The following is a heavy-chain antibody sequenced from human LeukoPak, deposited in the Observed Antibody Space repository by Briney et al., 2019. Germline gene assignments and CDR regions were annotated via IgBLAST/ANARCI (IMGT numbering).Heavy chain of an antibody. CDR3: ARDPNGGGLDVFDI. V-gene: IGHV4-61*02. J-gene: IGHJ3*02. D-gene: IGHD2-21*01. Sequence: SETLSLTCTVSGGSISSGSYYWSWIRQPAGKGLEWIGRIYTSGSTNYNPSLKSRVTISVDTSKNQFSLKLSSVTTADTAAYYCARDPNGGGLDVFDIWGHGTMVTVSS. CDR2: IYTSGST. CDR1: GGSISSGSYY.